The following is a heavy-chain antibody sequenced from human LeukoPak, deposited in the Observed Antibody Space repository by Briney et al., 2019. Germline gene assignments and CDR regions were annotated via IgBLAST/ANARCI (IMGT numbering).Heavy chain of an antibody. Sequence: AGGSLRLSCEASGFTFSSYAMSWVRQAPGKGLKGVSTISGRGGTTYYADSVKGRFTISRDNSKNTLYLQMNSLRAEDTAVYYCAKDPDYYGGGWWGQGTLVTVSS. CDR3: AKDPDYYGGGW. V-gene: IGHV3-23*01. CDR2: ISGRGGTT. J-gene: IGHJ4*02. D-gene: IGHD3-10*01. CDR1: GFTFSSYA.